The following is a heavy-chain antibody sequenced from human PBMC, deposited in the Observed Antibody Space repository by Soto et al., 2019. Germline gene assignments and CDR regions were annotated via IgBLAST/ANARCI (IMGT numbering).Heavy chain of an antibody. J-gene: IGHJ4*02. D-gene: IGHD5-18*01. CDR1: GFTFSSYA. CDR2: ISYDGSNK. CDR3: ARDLLKYSYGLFYYFDY. V-gene: IGHV3-30-3*01. Sequence: GGSLRLSCAASGFTFSSYAMHWVRQAPGKGLEWVAVISYDGSNKYYADSVKGRFTISRDNSKNTLYLQMNSLRAEDTAVYYCARDLLKYSYGLFYYFDYCGQGTLVTVSS.